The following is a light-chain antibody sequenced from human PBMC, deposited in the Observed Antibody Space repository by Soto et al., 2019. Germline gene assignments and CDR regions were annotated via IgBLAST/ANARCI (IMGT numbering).Light chain of an antibody. CDR2: GAS. V-gene: IGKV3-20*01. CDR3: QQSGSSPRT. Sequence: EIVLTQSPGTLSLSPGERATLSCSASQSVSSSYLAWYQQKPGQAPRLLIYGASSRATGFPDRFSGSGSGTDFTITISRLEPEDFAVYYCQQSGSSPRTFGQGTTVEIK. CDR1: QSVSSSY. J-gene: IGKJ1*01.